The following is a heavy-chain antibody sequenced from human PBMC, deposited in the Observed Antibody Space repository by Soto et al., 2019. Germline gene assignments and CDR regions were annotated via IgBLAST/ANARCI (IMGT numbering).Heavy chain of an antibody. V-gene: IGHV3-48*02. CDR3: ARGTPGTTDYYYGMDV. D-gene: IGHD1-7*01. J-gene: IGHJ6*02. CDR1: GFTFSSYS. Sequence: GGSLRLSCAASGFTFSSYSMNWVRQAPGKGLEWVSYISSSSTIYYADSVKGRFTISRDNAKNSLYLQMNSLRDEDTAVYYCARGTPGTTDYYYGMDVWGQGTTVTVSS. CDR2: ISSSSTI.